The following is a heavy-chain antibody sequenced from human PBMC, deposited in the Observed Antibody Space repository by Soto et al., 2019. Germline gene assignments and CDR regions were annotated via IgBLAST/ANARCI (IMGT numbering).Heavy chain of an antibody. CDR2: ISYDGTNK. Sequence: GGSLRLSCAASGFTFSTYGMHWVRQAPGEGLEWVAVISYDGTNKYYADSVKGRFTISRDNSENTLYLQMNSLRGEDTAVYYCAKHPDPALYYNAMDVWGQGTTVTVSS. CDR1: GFTFSTYG. V-gene: IGHV3-30*18. J-gene: IGHJ6*01. CDR3: AKHPDPALYYNAMDV.